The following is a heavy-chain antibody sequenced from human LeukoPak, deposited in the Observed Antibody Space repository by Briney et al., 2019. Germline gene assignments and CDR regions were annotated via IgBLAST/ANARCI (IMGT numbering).Heavy chain of an antibody. CDR3: AKDERASGGYSSGWCFDY. D-gene: IGHD6-19*01. CDR2: IWYDGSNK. V-gene: IGHV3-33*06. J-gene: IGHJ4*02. Sequence: GGSLRLSCAASGFTFSSYGMHWVCHAPGKGLEWVAVIWYDGSNKYYADSVKGRFTISRDNSKNTLYLQMNSLRAEDTAVYYCAKDERASGGYSSGWCFDYWGQGTLVTVSS. CDR1: GFTFSSYG.